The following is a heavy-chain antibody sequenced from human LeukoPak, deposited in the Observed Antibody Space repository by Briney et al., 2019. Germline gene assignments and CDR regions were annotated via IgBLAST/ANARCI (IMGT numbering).Heavy chain of an antibody. V-gene: IGHV3-74*01. D-gene: IGHD4-17*01. CDR2: INSDGSIT. CDR3: VGFNYGDYPGDY. J-gene: IGHJ4*02. CDR1: GFTFSTYW. Sequence: GGSLRLSCAASGFTFSTYWMPWVRQAPGKGLVWVSRINSDGSITSYADSVKGRFTISRDNAKKTLYLQMNSLRAEDTAVYYCVGFNYGDYPGDYWGQGTLVTVSS.